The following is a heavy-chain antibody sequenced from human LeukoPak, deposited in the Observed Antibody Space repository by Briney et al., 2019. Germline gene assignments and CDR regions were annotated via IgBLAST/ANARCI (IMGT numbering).Heavy chain of an antibody. Sequence: SETLSLTCTVSGGSISSYYWSWIRQPPGKGLEWIGYIYYSGSTNYNPSLKSRVTISVDTSKNQFSLNLISVTAADTAVYYCARHVGRAGDEPYFDYWGQGALVTVSS. CDR1: GGSISSYY. D-gene: IGHD4-17*01. J-gene: IGHJ4*02. V-gene: IGHV4-59*08. CDR3: ARHVGRAGDEPYFDY. CDR2: IYYSGST.